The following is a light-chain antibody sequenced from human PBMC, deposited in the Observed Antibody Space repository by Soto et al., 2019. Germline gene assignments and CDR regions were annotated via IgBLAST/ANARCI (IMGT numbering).Light chain of an antibody. V-gene: IGKV1-5*01. J-gene: IGKJ2*01. CDR3: QQYKSPPYT. CDR1: QSISTL. Sequence: DIQMTQSPSILSASVGDRVTITCWASQSISTLLAWYQQKPGKAPKLLIYDASSLENGAPARFSGSGSGTEFTLAISSLQSDDFATYYCQQYKSPPYTFGQGTRLEIK. CDR2: DAS.